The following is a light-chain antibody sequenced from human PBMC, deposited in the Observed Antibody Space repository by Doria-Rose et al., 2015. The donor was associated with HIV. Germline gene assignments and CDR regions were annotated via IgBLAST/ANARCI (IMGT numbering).Light chain of an antibody. J-gene: IGKJ1*01. V-gene: IGKV3-20*01. CDR1: QRFSSAY. CDR3: HQYGTSWT. CDR2: DGS. Sequence: DIVLTQSPGTLSLSPGARATLSCRASQRFSSAYLAWYQQKPGQAPSLLIYDGSTRATGIADRFSASGSGTDFTLTINRLEPEDFALYYCHQYGTSWTFGQGTKVEI.